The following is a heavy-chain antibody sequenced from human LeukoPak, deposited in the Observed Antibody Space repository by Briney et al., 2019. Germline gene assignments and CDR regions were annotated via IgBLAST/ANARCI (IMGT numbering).Heavy chain of an antibody. CDR3: ARQYISGWFFDY. D-gene: IGHD6-19*01. CDR1: GFTVSSKY. CDR2: IYSDGST. J-gene: IGHJ4*02. V-gene: IGHV3-66*04. Sequence: GGSLRLSCAASGFTVSSKYMSWVRQAPGKGLEWVSIIYSDGSTYYADSVKGRFTISRDNSQNTVFLQMNCLRAEDTAVYYCARQYISGWFFDYWGQGALVTVYS.